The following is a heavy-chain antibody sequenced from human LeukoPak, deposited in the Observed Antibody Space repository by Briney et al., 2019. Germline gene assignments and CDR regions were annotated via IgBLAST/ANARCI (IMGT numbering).Heavy chain of an antibody. D-gene: IGHD6-19*01. V-gene: IGHV1-2*02. CDR1: GYTFTGYY. J-gene: IGHJ4*02. Sequence: GASVKVSCKASGYTFTGYYMHWVRQAPGQGLEWMGWINPNSGGTNYAQKFQGRVTMTRDTSISTAYMELSRLRSDDTAVYYCASFRPYSSGWYYFDYWGQGTLVTVSS. CDR2: INPNSGGT. CDR3: ASFRPYSSGWYYFDY.